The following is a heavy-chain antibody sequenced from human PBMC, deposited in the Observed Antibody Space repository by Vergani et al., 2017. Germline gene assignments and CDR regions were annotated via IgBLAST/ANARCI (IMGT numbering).Heavy chain of an antibody. CDR3: AHIESALYYFDY. CDR2: IYWDDDK. D-gene: IGHD2/OR15-2a*01. J-gene: IGHJ4*02. V-gene: IGHV2-5*02. Sequence: QITLKESGPTLVKPTQTLTLTCTFSGFSLSTSGVGVGWIRQPPGKALEWLALIYWDDDKRYSPSLKSRLTITKDTSKNQVVLTRTNMDPVDTATYYCAHIESALYYFDYWGQGTLVTVSS. CDR1: GFSLSTSGVG.